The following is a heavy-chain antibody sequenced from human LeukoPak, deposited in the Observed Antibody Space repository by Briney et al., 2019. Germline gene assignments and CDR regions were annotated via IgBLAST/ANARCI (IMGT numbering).Heavy chain of an antibody. J-gene: IGHJ4*02. CDR3: AREGYSSSWGHFDY. CDR1: GFTVSSNY. D-gene: IGHD6-13*01. Sequence: PGGSLRLSCAASGFTVSSNYMSWVRQAPGKGLEWVSVIHSGGSTYYADSVMGRFTISRDNSKNMVYLQMNSLRAEDTAVYYCAREGYSSSWGHFDYWGQGTPVTVSS. CDR2: IHSGGST. V-gene: IGHV3-53*01.